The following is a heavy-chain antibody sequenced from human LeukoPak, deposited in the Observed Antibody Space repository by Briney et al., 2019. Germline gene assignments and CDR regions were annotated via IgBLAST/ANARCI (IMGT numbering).Heavy chain of an antibody. CDR2: IDYTGST. V-gene: IGHV4-39*02. J-gene: IGHJ4*02. CDR1: GGSISSSAYY. D-gene: IGHD6-19*01. CDR3: ARDKIAVPGPDFDY. Sequence: SETLSLTCTVSGGSISSSAYYWAWIRQPPGKGLEWIGSIDYTGSTDYNPSLKSRVTISADTSKNQFSLKVNSVTAADAAVFYCARDKIAVPGPDFDYWGQGTLVTVSS.